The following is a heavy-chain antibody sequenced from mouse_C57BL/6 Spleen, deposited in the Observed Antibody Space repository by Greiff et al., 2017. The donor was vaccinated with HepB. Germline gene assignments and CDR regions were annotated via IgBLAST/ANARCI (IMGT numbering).Heavy chain of an antibody. CDR2: IDPSDSYT. CDR3: ARGRRDYGSRYFDY. V-gene: IGHV1-69*01. D-gene: IGHD1-1*01. J-gene: IGHJ2*01. CDR1: GYTFTSYW. Sequence: QVQLQQSGAELVMPGASVKLSCKASGYTFTSYWMHWVKQRPGQGLEWIGEIDPSDSYTNYNQKFKGKSTLTVDKSSSTAYMPLSSRTSEDSAVYSCARGRRDYGSRYFDYWGQGTTLTVSS.